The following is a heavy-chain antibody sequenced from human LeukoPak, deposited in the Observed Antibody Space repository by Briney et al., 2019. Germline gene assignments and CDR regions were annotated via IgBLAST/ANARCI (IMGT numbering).Heavy chain of an antibody. D-gene: IGHD3-22*01. CDR2: ISSSGSTI. CDR1: GFTFSSYE. Sequence: PGGXXRLSCAASGFTFSSYEMNWVRQAPGKGLEWVSYISSSGSTIYYADSVKGRFTISRDNAKNSLYLQMNSLRAEDTAVYYCARGTMIVVVTPSGIDYWGQGTLVTVSS. CDR3: ARGTMIVVVTPSGIDY. J-gene: IGHJ4*02. V-gene: IGHV3-48*03.